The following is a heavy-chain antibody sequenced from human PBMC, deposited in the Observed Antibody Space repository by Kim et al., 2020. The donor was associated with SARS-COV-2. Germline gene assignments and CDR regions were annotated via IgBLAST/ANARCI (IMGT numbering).Heavy chain of an antibody. D-gene: IGHD3-22*01. CDR3: ARSSYYDSSGSNKNGGYAFDI. Sequence: ASVKVSCKASGYTFTGYYMHWVRQAPGQGLEWMGRINPNSGGTNYAQKFQGRVTMTRDTSISTAYMELSRLRSDDTAVYYCARSSYYDSSGSNKNGGYAFDIWGQGTMVTVSS. CDR2: INPNSGGT. CDR1: GYTFTGYY. J-gene: IGHJ3*02. V-gene: IGHV1-2*06.